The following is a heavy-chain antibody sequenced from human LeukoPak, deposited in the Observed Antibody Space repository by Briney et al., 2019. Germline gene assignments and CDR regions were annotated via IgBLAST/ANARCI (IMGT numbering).Heavy chain of an antibody. V-gene: IGHV4-31*03. CDR3: ARDRSGYDNIFDY. CDR1: GGSISSGGYY. J-gene: IGHJ4*02. Sequence: SLTLSLTCTVSGGSISSGGYYWSWIRQHPGQGLEWIGYIYYSGSTYYNPSLKSRVTISVDTSKNQFSLKLSSVTAADTAVYYCARDRSGYDNIFDYWGQGILVTVSS. CDR2: IYYSGST. D-gene: IGHD5-12*01.